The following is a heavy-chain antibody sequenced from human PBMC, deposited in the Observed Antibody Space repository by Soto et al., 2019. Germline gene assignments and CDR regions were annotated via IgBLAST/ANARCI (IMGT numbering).Heavy chain of an antibody. J-gene: IGHJ3*02. CDR3: AVLTVTSDAFDI. D-gene: IGHD4-17*01. Sequence: SETLSLTCTVSGGSISSGDYYWSWIRQPPGKGLEWIGYIYYSGSTYYNPSLKSRVTISVDTSKNQFSLKLSSVTAADTAVYYCAVLTVTSDAFDIWAQGTMVTVSS. CDR2: IYYSGST. V-gene: IGHV4-30-4*01. CDR1: GGSISSGDYY.